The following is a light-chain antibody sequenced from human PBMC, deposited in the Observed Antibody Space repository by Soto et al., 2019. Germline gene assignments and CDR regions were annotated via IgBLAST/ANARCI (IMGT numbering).Light chain of an antibody. CDR3: EQDGSLPPT. CDR2: GAS. J-gene: IGKJ4*01. V-gene: IGKV3-20*01. Sequence: IVLTQSPGTLSFSPGERATLSCRASQSVSSSYLAWYQQKPGQAPRLLIYGASSRATGIPDRFSGSGSGLDFTLTISRLKLDDLIVNSCEQDGSLPPTFGCVSKVEI. CDR1: QSVSSSY.